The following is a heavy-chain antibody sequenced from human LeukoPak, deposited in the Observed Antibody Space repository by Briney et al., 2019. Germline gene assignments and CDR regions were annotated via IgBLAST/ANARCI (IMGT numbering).Heavy chain of an antibody. CDR2: IIPIFGIA. D-gene: IGHD6-19*01. J-gene: IGHJ4*02. CDR1: GGTFSNYA. CDR3: ARESRQWLQTGNFDY. V-gene: IGHV1-69*13. Sequence: GASVKVSCKASGGTFSNYAISWVRQAPGQGLEWMGGIIPIFGIANYAHKFQARVTITADDSTSTAYMELSSLRSEDTAVYYCARESRQWLQTGNFDYWGQGTLVTVSS.